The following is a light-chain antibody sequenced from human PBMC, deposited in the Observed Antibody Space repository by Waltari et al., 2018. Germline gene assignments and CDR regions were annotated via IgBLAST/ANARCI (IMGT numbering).Light chain of an antibody. CDR1: SSNVGGYNY. CDR2: DVS. CDR3: SSYTSSSTPYVV. J-gene: IGLJ2*01. V-gene: IGLV2-14*01. Sequence: QSALTPPASVSGSPGHSITISCTGPSSNVGGYNYVPCYQQHPGKAPKLMIYDVSKRPSGVSNLFSGSKSGNTASLTISGLQAEDEADYYCSSYTSSSTPYVVFGGGTKLTVL.